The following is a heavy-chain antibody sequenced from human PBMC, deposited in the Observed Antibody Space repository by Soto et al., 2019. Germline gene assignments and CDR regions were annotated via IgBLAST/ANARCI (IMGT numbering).Heavy chain of an antibody. J-gene: IGHJ4*02. CDR2: IWYDGSHT. V-gene: IGHV3-33*01. D-gene: IGHD3-10*02. Sequence: QVQVMESGGGVVQPGRSLRLSCTASGFSFGRYGMHWVRQAPDKGLEWVAAIWYDGSHTFHADSVKGRFTISRDNSRNTLYLQMDSLRVDDTALYYCARDVLGSSPAFDYWGLGNLVTVSS. CDR3: ARDVLGSSPAFDY. CDR1: GFSFGRYG.